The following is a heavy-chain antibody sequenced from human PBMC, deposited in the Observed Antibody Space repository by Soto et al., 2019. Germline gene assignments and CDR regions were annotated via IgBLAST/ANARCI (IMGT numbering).Heavy chain of an antibody. D-gene: IGHD1-26*01. CDR2: IFHSGST. Sequence: SETLSLTCAVSGGSISSNNWWSWGRQPPGKGLGWIGEIFHSGSTHYSSSLKSRVTISVDKSKNQFSLKLTSVTAADTAVYYYARVYSGSYSDYWGQGTLVTVSS. V-gene: IGHV4-4*02. J-gene: IGHJ4*02. CDR1: GGSISSNNW. CDR3: ARVYSGSYSDY.